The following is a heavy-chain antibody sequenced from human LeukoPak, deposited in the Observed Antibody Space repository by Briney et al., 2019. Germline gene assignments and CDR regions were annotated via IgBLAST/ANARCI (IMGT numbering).Heavy chain of an antibody. Sequence: SETLSLTCAVYVGSFSGYYWGWIRQPPGKGLEWIGNIFYSGSTYYSPSLKSRVTISLDTSRNQFSLKLTSVTAADTAVYYCAKSNGYGLVDIWGQGTMVTVSS. CDR3: AKSNGYGLVDI. CDR2: IFYSGST. CDR1: VGSFSGYY. J-gene: IGHJ3*02. D-gene: IGHD3-10*01. V-gene: IGHV4-34*12.